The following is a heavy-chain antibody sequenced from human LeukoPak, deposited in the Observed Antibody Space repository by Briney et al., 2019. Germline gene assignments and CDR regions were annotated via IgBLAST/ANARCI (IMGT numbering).Heavy chain of an antibody. CDR2: INPNSGGT. CDR3: ARGPVLLWFGDFDY. D-gene: IGHD3-10*01. V-gene: IGHV1-2*02. Sequence: GASVKVSCKASGYTFTGYYMHWVRQAPGQGLEWMGWINPNSGGTNYAQKFQGRVTMTRDKSISTAYMELSRLRSDDTAVYYCARGPVLLWFGDFDYWGQGTLVTVSS. CDR1: GYTFTGYY. J-gene: IGHJ4*02.